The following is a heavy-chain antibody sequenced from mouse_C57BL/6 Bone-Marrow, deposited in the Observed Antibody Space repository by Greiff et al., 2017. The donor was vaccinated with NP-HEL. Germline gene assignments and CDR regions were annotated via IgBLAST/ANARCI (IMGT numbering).Heavy chain of an antibody. CDR3: TRAYDYEGNFDY. Sequence: VKLMESGAELVRPGASVTLSCKASGYTFTDYEMHWVKQTPVHGLEWIGAIDPETGGTAYNQKFKGKAILTADKSSSTAYMELRSLTSEDSAVYYCTRAYDYEGNFDYWGQGTTLTVSS. CDR2: IDPETGGT. V-gene: IGHV1-15*01. J-gene: IGHJ2*01. CDR1: GYTFTDYE. D-gene: IGHD2-4*01.